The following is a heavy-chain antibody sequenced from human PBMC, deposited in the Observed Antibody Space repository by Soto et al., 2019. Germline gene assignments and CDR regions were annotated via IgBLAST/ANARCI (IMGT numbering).Heavy chain of an antibody. V-gene: IGHV3-74*01. Sequence: EVQLVESGGGLVQPGGSLRLSCAASGFTFSRYWMHWIRQAPGKGLVWVSRINSDGSSTNYADSVKGRFTISRDNAKNTLYLQMNSLRAEDTAVYYCLRVEYQVHPRDYWGQGTLVTVSS. CDR1: GFTFSRYW. D-gene: IGHD6-6*01. J-gene: IGHJ4*02. CDR2: INSDGSST. CDR3: LRVEYQVHPRDY.